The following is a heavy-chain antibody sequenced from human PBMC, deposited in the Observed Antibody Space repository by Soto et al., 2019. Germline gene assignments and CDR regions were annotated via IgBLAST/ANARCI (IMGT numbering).Heavy chain of an antibody. CDR3: AGIGNYYDSSGYLFDY. CDR2: IYYSGST. Sequence: SETRSLTCTVSGGSVSSGSYYWSWIRQPPGKGLEWIGYIYYSGSTNYNPSLKSRVTISVDTSKNQFSLKLSSVTAADTAVYYCAGIGNYYDSSGYLFDYWGQGTLVTVSS. D-gene: IGHD3-22*01. CDR1: GGSVSSGSYY. V-gene: IGHV4-61*01. J-gene: IGHJ4*02.